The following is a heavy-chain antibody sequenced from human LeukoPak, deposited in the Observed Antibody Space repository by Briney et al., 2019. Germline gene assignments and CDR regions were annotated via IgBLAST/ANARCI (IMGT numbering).Heavy chain of an antibody. CDR2: IRYDGSNK. V-gene: IGHV3-30*02. J-gene: IGHJ4*02. D-gene: IGHD5-12*01. CDR3: ARDVWLRQGELDY. Sequence: GGSLRLSCAASGFTFSSYSMNWVRQAPGKGLEWVAFIRYDGSNKYYADSVKGRFTISRDNSKNTLYLQMNSLRAEDTAVYYCARDVWLRQGELDYWGQGTLVTVSS. CDR1: GFTFSSYS.